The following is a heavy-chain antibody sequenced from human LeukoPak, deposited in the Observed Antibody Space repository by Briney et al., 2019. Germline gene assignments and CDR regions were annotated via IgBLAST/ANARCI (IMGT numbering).Heavy chain of an antibody. Sequence: SETLSLTCAVSGYSISSGYYWGWIRQPPGKGLEWIGNIYYSGSTYYNPSLKSRLTISVDTSKNQFSLKLSSVTAADAAVYYCARLFSGSYFRRYYFDYWGQGTLVTVSS. J-gene: IGHJ4*02. CDR1: GYSISSGYY. D-gene: IGHD1-26*01. CDR3: ARLFSGSYFRRYYFDY. CDR2: IYYSGST. V-gene: IGHV4-38-2*01.